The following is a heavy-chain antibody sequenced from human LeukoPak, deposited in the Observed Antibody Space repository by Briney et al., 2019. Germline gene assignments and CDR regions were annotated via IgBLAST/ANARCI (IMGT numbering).Heavy chain of an antibody. Sequence: GGSLRLSCAASGFTVSSNYMSWVRQAPGKGPEWVSVIYSGGSTYYADSVKGRFTISRDNSKNTLYLQMNSLRAEDTAVYYCARGLLGYSYGNDYWGQGTLVTVSS. CDR2: IYSGGST. D-gene: IGHD5-18*01. CDR1: GFTVSSNY. CDR3: ARGLLGYSYGNDY. J-gene: IGHJ4*02. V-gene: IGHV3-53*01.